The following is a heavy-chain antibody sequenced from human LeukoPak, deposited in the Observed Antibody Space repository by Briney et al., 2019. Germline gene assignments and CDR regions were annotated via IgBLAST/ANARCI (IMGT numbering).Heavy chain of an antibody. CDR3: ARGGVGDSSGYYYGADY. Sequence: GGSVSLLCAASGFTFTMSSMNCVRLAPGKGRECLSLISISSSYIYYADSVKGRFTISRDNAKNSLYLQMNSLRAEDTAVYYCARGGVGDSSGYYYGADYWGQGTLVTVSS. J-gene: IGHJ4*02. D-gene: IGHD3-22*01. V-gene: IGHV3-21*01. CDR2: ISISSSYI. CDR1: GFTFTMSS.